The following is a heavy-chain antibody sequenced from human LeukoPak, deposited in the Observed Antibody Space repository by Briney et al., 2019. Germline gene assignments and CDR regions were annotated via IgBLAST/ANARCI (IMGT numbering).Heavy chain of an antibody. CDR3: ARRRYSGYGFEDY. Sequence: PSETLSLTCAVYGGSFSGYYWSWIRQPPGKGLEWVGEINHSGSTNYNPSLKSRVTISVDTSENQFSLKLSSVTAADTAVYYCARRRYSGYGFEDYWGQGTLVTVSS. V-gene: IGHV4-34*01. D-gene: IGHD5-12*01. CDR2: INHSGST. J-gene: IGHJ4*02. CDR1: GGSFSGYY.